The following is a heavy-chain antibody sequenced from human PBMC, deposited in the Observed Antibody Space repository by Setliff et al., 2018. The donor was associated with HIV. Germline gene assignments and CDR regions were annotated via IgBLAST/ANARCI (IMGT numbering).Heavy chain of an antibody. CDR2: IYYSGRT. J-gene: IGHJ6*03. CDR3: ARDRGAARPVYMDV. Sequence: PSETLSLTCTVSGGSIRSGGYYWGWIRQHPGKGLEWIGNIYYSGRTYYNPTLKSRVTMTIDTSTSTAYMELRSLRSDDTAVYYCARDRGAARPVYMDVWGKGTTVTVSS. D-gene: IGHD6-6*01. CDR1: GGSIRSGGYY. V-gene: IGHV4-31*03.